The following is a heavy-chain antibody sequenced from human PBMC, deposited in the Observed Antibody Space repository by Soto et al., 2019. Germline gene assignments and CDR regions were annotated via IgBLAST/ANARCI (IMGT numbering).Heavy chain of an antibody. CDR1: GGSISSGGYS. J-gene: IGHJ5*02. V-gene: IGHV4-30-2*01. Sequence: SETLSLTCAVSGGSISSGGYSWSWIRQPPGKGLEWIGYIYHSGSTYYNPSLKSRVTISVDRSKNQFSLKLSSVTAADTAVYYCARDLLPGRGTQNPWGQGTLVTVSS. D-gene: IGHD1-1*01. CDR3: ARDLLPGRGTQNP. CDR2: IYHSGST.